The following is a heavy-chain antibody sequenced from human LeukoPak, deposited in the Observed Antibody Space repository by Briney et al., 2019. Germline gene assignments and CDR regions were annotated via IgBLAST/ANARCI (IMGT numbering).Heavy chain of an antibody. CDR3: ARDELNWGGYCSSTSCYRGGWFDP. CDR2: INPNSGGT. V-gene: IGHV1-2*02. CDR1: GYTFTGYY. D-gene: IGHD2-2*01. Sequence: GASVKVSCKASGYTFTGYYMHWVRQAPGQGLEWMGWINPNSGGTNYAQKFQGRVTMTRDTSISTAYMELSRLRSDDTAVYYCARDELNWGGYCSSTSCYRGGWFDPWGQGTLVTVSS. J-gene: IGHJ5*02.